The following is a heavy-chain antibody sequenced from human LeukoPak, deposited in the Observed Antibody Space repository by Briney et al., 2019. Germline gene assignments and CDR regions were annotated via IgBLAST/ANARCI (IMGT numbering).Heavy chain of an antibody. D-gene: IGHD6-25*01. Sequence: PSETLSLICAVYGASFSGYYWSWIRQPPGQGLEWIAEINNSGTTNYNPSLKGRVTISEDTSKNQFSLRLSSVTAADTAVYYCASSRGYTSGLWYYYMDVWGKGTTVTVSS. J-gene: IGHJ6*03. CDR3: ASSRGYTSGLWYYYMDV. CDR1: GASFSGYY. CDR2: INNSGTT. V-gene: IGHV4-34*01.